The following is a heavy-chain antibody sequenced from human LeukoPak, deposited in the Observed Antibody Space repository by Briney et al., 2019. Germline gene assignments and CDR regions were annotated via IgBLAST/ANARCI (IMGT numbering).Heavy chain of an antibody. CDR2: IYTSGST. Sequence: SETLSLTCTVSGGSISTGSYYWNWIRQPAGKGLEWIGRIYTSGSTNYNPSLKSRVTLSVDTSKNQFSQKLNSVTAADTAVYYCARVARSMSSSSEDSWGQGTLVTVSS. CDR1: GGSISTGSYY. J-gene: IGHJ4*02. V-gene: IGHV4-61*02. CDR3: ARVARSMSSSSEDS. D-gene: IGHD6-13*01.